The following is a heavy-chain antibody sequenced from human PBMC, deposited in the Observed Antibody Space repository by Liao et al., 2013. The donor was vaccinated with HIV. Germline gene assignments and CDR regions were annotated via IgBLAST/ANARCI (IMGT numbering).Heavy chain of an antibody. V-gene: IGHV4-39*07. CDR3: ARLYVGQDYDMLTGYYLWSV. J-gene: IGHJ4*02. CDR2: VSYTGTT. D-gene: IGHD3-9*01. CDR1: GGSITSSSYF. Sequence: QLQLQESGPGLVRPSETLSLACTVSGGSITSSSYFWGWIRQTPGKGLEWIGSVSYTGTTYYNPSLESRVTISMDTSKNLFSLKLRSVTAADTAVYYCARLYVGQDYDMLTGYYLWSVWGQGTLVTVSS.